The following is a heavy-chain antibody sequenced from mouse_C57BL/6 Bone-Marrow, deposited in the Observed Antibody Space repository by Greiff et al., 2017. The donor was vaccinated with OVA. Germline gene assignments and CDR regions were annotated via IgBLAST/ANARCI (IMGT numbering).Heavy chain of an antibody. CDR2: INPSTGGT. CDR1: GYSFTGYY. CDR3: ARAFYYGSRAWFAY. D-gene: IGHD1-1*01. Sequence: VQLQQSGPELVKPGASVKISYKASGYSFTGYYMNWVKQSPEKSLEWIGEINPSTGGTTYNQKFKAKATLTVDKSSSTAYMQLKSLTSEDSAVYYCARAFYYGSRAWFAYWGQGTLVTVSA. J-gene: IGHJ3*01. V-gene: IGHV1-42*01.